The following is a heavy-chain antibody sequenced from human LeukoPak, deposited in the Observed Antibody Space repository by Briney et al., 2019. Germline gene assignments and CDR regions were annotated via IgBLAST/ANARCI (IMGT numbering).Heavy chain of an antibody. CDR3: ARVSMVRAEFDY. CDR2: ISSSSTI. J-gene: IGHJ4*02. D-gene: IGHD3-10*01. Sequence: PGGSLRLSCAASGFTFSSYSMNWVRQAPGKGLEWVSYISSSSTIYYADSVKGRFTISRDNAKNSLYLQTNSLRAEDTAVYYCARVSMVRAEFDYWGQGTLVTVSS. CDR1: GFTFSSYS. V-gene: IGHV3-48*01.